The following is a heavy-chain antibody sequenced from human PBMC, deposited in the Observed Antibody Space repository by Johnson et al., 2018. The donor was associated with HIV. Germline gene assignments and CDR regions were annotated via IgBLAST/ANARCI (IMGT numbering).Heavy chain of an antibody. Sequence: VQLVESGGGLVQPGRSLRLSCVASGFTFDDYAMHWVRQAPGKGLEWVSGISWNSGSIGYADSVKGRFTISRDNAKKSLYLQMNNLRPDDTAVYYCARACRDGYTCDVYDIWGQGTMLTVSS. CDR2: ISWNSGSI. CDR1: GFTFDDYA. CDR3: ARACRDGYTCDVYDI. J-gene: IGHJ3*02. D-gene: IGHD5-24*01. V-gene: IGHV3-9*01.